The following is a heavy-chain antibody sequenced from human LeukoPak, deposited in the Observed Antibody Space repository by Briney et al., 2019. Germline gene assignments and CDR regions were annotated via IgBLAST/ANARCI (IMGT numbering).Heavy chain of an antibody. CDR1: GDSISGYY. CDR3: ARSRDGGNSEVFDY. CDR2: IYTSGST. J-gene: IGHJ4*02. D-gene: IGHD4-23*01. V-gene: IGHV4-4*09. Sequence: PSETLSLTCTVSGDSISGYYWNWLRQPPGKGLEWIGYIYTSGSTNYNPSLKSRVTISVDTSKNQFSLKLSSVTAADTAVYYCARSRDGGNSEVFDYWGQGTLVTVSS.